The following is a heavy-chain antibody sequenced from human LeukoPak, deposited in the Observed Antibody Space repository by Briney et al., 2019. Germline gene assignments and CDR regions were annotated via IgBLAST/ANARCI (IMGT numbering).Heavy chain of an antibody. CDR1: GFTFSSYG. J-gene: IGHJ4*02. D-gene: IGHD2-2*02. CDR3: AKVGGAIPDY. CDR2: IRYVGSNK. Sequence: GGSLRLSCAASGFTFSSYGMHWVRQAPGKGLEWVAFIRYVGSNKYYADSVKGRFTISRDNSKNTLYLQMNSLRAEDTAVYYCAKVGGAIPDYWGQGTLVTVSS. V-gene: IGHV3-30*02.